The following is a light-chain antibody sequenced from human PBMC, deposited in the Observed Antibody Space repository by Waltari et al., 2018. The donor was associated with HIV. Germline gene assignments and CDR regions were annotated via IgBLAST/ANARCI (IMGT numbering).Light chain of an antibody. J-gene: IGLJ1*01. CDR2: DVS. CDR1: SSDVGGYKF. V-gene: IGLV2-14*03. CDR3: SSYTSSSTYV. Sequence: QSALTQPASVSGSPGQSITISCTATSSDVGGYKFVSWYQQHPGKAPKLMIYDVSNRPSGVSNRFSGSKSGNTASLTISGLQAEDEADYYCSSYTSSSTYVFGTGTKVTVL.